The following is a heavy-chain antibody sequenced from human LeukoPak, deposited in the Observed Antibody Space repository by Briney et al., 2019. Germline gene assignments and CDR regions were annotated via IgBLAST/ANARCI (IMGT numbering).Heavy chain of an antibody. CDR2: ISFDGNNE. D-gene: IGHD2-8*02. CDR3: ARVAVSGPTGWFDS. J-gene: IGHJ5*01. V-gene: IGHV3-30-3*01. CDR1: GFTFSSYA. Sequence: GTSLRLSCAASGFTFSSYAMHWVRQAPGKGLEWVALISFDGNNEYYAASVRGRFTISRDNVDNVVYLEMNSLGAEDTATYYCARVAVSGPTGWFDSWGQGTLVIVSS.